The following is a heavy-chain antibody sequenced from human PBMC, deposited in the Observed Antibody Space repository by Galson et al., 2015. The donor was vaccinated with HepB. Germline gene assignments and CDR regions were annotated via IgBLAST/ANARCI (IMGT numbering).Heavy chain of an antibody. CDR3: AKGLYDSTRSPFDY. CDR2: IGGTGFPT. V-gene: IGHV3-23*01. J-gene: IGHJ4*03. D-gene: IGHD3-22*01. CDR1: GFSFSNYA. Sequence: SLRLSCAASGFSFSNYATSWVRQAPGKGLQWVSSIGGTGFPTYYADSVKGRFTISRDNSKNTLYLQMNSLTAEDSAVYSCAKGLYDSTRSPFDYWGQGTLVTVSS.